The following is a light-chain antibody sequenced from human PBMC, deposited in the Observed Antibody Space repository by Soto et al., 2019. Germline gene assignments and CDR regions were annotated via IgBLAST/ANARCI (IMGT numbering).Light chain of an antibody. J-gene: IGKJ4*01. CDR1: QSLLYSSNNKNY. V-gene: IGKV4-1*01. CDR3: QQYYSIPPT. Sequence: DIMMTQSPDSLAVSLGERATINCKSSQSLLYSSNNKNYLTWYQHKPGQPPKLLIYWASTRKSGVPDRFSGSGSGTDFTLTISSLQAEDVAVYYCQQYYSIPPTFGGGTKVEIK. CDR2: WAS.